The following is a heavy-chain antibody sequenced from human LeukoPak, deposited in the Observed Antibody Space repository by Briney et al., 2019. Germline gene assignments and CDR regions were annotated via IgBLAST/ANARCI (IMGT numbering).Heavy chain of an antibody. D-gene: IGHD3-22*01. CDR1: GFTFSSYS. V-gene: IGHV3-21*01. CDR3: ARDRGGRYYDSSGYYYEDY. J-gene: IGHJ4*02. Sequence: GGSLRLSCTGSGFTFSSYSMNWVRQAPGKGLEWVSSISSSSSYRYYEESVKGRFSISRDNARNSLYLQMNSLRAEDTAVYYCARDRGGRYYDSSGYYYEDYWGQGTLVTVSS. CDR2: ISSSSSYR.